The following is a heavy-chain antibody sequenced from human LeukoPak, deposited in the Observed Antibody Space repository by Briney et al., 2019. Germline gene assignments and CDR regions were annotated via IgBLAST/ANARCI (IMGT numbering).Heavy chain of an antibody. D-gene: IGHD5-24*01. CDR1: GFSFSTYA. CDR2: ITGSGGGI. CDR3: VKDRTPEGLYNVDY. J-gene: IGHJ4*02. Sequence: PGGSLRLSCVASGFSFSTYAMNWVRQAPGQGLEWVSVITGSGGGIDYADSVKGRFTISRDNSKNTVYLQMNSLRAEDTAVYYCVKDRTPEGLYNVDYWGQGTLVTVSS. V-gene: IGHV3-23*01.